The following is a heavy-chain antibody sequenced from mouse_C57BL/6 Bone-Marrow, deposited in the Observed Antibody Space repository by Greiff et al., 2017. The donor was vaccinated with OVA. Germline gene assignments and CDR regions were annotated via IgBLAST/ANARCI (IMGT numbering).Heavy chain of an antibody. V-gene: IGHV1-52*01. Sequence: QVKLQQPGAELVRPGSSVKLSCKASGYTFTSYWMHWVKQRPIQGLEWIGNIAPSDSETHYNQKFKDKATLTVDKSSSTAYMQLSSLTSEDSAVYYCARSSLDDYDGVAYWCQGTLVTVSA. D-gene: IGHD2-4*01. CDR2: IAPSDSET. CDR3: ARSSLDDYDGVAY. J-gene: IGHJ3*01. CDR1: GYTFTSYW.